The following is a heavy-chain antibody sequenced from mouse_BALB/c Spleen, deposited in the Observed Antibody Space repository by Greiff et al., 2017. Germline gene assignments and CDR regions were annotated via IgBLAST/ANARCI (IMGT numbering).Heavy chain of an antibody. Sequence: QVQLQQSGPGLVAPSQSLSITCTVSGFSLTSYGVHWVRQPPGKGLEWLGVIWAGGSTNYNSALMSRLSISKDNSKSQVFLKMNSLQTDDTARYYCARETMISLYAMDYWGQGTSVTVSS. CDR3: ARETMISLYAMDY. CDR1: GFSLTSYG. J-gene: IGHJ4*01. V-gene: IGHV2-9*02. D-gene: IGHD2-4*01. CDR2: IWAGGST.